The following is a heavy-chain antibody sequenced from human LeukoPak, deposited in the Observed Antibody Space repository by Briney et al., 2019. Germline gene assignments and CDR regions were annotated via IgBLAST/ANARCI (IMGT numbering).Heavy chain of an antibody. V-gene: IGHV4-59*01. Sequence: SETLSLTCTVSGGSISSSYWSWIRQPPGRGLEWIGYIYYTGSTTYNPSLKSRVTISVDTSKNQFSLKLRSVTAADTAVYYCARDYGDIPPDWYYDLWGRGTLVTVSS. CDR1: GGSISSSY. CDR2: IYYTGST. J-gene: IGHJ2*01. D-gene: IGHD4-17*01. CDR3: ARDYGDIPPDWYYDL.